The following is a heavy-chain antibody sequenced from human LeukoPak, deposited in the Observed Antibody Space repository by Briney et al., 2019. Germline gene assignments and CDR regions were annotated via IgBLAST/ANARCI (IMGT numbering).Heavy chain of an antibody. V-gene: IGHV4-59*01. CDR2: IYYSGST. CDR3: ARELVAAAGRVFDY. J-gene: IGHJ4*02. D-gene: IGHD6-13*01. Sequence: SETLSLTCTVSGGSISSYYWSWLRQPPGKGLEWFGYIYYSGSTNYNPSLKSRDTISIDTSKNQFSLKLSSVTAADTAVYYCARELVAAAGRVFDYWGQGTLVTVSS. CDR1: GGSISSYY.